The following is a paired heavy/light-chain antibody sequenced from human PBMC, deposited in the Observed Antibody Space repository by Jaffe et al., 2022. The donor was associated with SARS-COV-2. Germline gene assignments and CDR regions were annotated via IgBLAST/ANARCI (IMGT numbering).Light chain of an antibody. CDR3: QQTNSFPWT. CDR1: QDVSSW. CDR2: AAS. V-gene: IGKV1-12*01. J-gene: IGKJ1*01. Sequence: DIQMTQSPSPVSASVGDRVTITCRASQDVSSWLVWYQQKPGKAPKVLIYAASSLQSGVPSRFSGSGSGTDFTLTISSLQAEDSATYYCQQTNSFPWTFGQGTKVDI.
Heavy chain of an antibody. V-gene: IGHV4-61*01. Sequence: QVQLQESGPGLVKPSETLSLTCTVSGGSVSSGSYYWSWIRQPPGKGLEWIGYMYYTGSTNYNTSLKSRVTILRDTSKNQFSLRLTSVTAGDTAVYYCARARDSNDWHRVDFWGQGTLVTVSS. CDR2: MYYTGST. J-gene: IGHJ4*02. D-gene: IGHD6-19*01. CDR1: GGSVSSGSYY. CDR3: ARARDSNDWHRVDF.